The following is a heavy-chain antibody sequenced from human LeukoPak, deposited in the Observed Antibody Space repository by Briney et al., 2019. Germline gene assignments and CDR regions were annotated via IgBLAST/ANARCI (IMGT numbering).Heavy chain of an antibody. CDR2: ISPIFGTA. D-gene: IGHD3-3*01. J-gene: IGHJ6*03. V-gene: IGHV1-69*05. Sequence: GASVTVSCKASGGTFSSYAISWVRQARGEGVEGMGGISPIFGTANYAQKFQGRVTITTDESTSTAYMELSSLRSEDTAVYYCARPKWSGYYPNYYYYYMDVWGKGTTVTVSS. CDR3: ARPKWSGYYPNYYYYYMDV. CDR1: GGTFSSYA.